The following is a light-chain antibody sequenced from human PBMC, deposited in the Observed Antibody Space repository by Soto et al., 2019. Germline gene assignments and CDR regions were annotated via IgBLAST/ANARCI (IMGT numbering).Light chain of an antibody. CDR1: RSVSSN. CDR2: GAS. Sequence: EIVMTQSPATLSVSPGERATLSCRASRSVSSNLAWYQQKPGQAPRLLMYGASTRATGIPARFSGSGSGTEYTLTISSLQSEDFSVYYFQQYNNWPPYTFGQGNKLEIK. V-gene: IGKV3-15*01. J-gene: IGKJ2*01. CDR3: QQYNNWPPYT.